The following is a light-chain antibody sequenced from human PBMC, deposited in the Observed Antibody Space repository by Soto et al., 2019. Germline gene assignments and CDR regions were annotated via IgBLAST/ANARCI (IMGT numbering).Light chain of an antibody. CDR1: SSDVGGYNF. V-gene: IGLV2-14*01. Sequence: QSALTQPASVSGSPGQSITISCTGTSSDVGGYNFVSWYQQHPDKAPKRMIYDVTNRPSGVSNRFSGSKSGNTASLTISGLQAEDEADYYCSLYTSISTYVFGTGTKVTVL. J-gene: IGLJ1*01. CDR3: SLYTSISTYV. CDR2: DVT.